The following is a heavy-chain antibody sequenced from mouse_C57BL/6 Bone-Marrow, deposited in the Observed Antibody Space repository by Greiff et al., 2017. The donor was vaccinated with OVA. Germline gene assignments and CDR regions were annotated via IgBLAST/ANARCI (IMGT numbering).Heavy chain of an antibody. J-gene: IGHJ1*03. CDR2: ISDGGSYT. CDR1: GFTFSSYA. Sequence: DVMLVESGGGLVKPGGSLKLSCAASGFTFSSYAMSWVRQTPEKRLEWVATISDGGSYTYYPDNVKGRFTISRDNAKNNLYLQMSHLKSEDTAMYYCARGYYPGYFDVWGTGTTVTVSS. CDR3: ARGYYPGYFDV. D-gene: IGHD1-1*01. V-gene: IGHV5-4*03.